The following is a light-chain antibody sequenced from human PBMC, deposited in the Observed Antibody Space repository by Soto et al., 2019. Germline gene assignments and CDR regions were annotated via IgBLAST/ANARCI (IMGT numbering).Light chain of an antibody. J-gene: IGKJ4*01. CDR1: ETVSSN. CDR3: QHYGILPFP. Sequence: EIVMTKSPATLSVCQGERATLSCRASETVSSNLAWYQQKPGQAPRLLIYGASTRATGIPARFSGSGSGTDFTLAICSLEPEDFALYYCQHYGILPFPFGGGTKVDIK. CDR2: GAS. V-gene: IGKV3-15*01.